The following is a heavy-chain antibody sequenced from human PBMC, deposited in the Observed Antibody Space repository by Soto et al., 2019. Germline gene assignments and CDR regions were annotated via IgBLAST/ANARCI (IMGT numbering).Heavy chain of an antibody. Sequence: QVQLVESGGGVVQPGRSLRLSCAASGFTFSSYGMHWVSQAPGKGLEWVAVIWYDGSNKYYADSVKGRFTISRDNSKNTLYLQMNSLRAEDTAVYYCARDGGNSARFAYWGQGTLVTVSS. CDR1: GFTFSSYG. CDR2: IWYDGSNK. D-gene: IGHD2-21*02. J-gene: IGHJ4*02. CDR3: ARDGGNSARFAY. V-gene: IGHV3-33*01.